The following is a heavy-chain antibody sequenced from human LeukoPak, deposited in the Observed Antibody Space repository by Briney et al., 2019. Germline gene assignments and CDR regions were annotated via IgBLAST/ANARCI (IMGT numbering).Heavy chain of an antibody. CDR2: IKPGDVDT. CDR1: GYSFTTYW. Sequence: RGESLKISCKFSGYSFTTYWIGWVRQMPGKGLEWMGSIKPGDVDTTYSPSFQGQVTISADKSTSTAYLQWSSVKASDTAMYYCARAWNFDNWGQGTLVTVSS. J-gene: IGHJ4*02. CDR3: ARAWNFDN. V-gene: IGHV5-51*01. D-gene: IGHD1-1*01.